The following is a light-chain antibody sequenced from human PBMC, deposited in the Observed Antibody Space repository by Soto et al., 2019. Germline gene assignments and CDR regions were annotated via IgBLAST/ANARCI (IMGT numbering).Light chain of an antibody. J-gene: IGKJ1*01. V-gene: IGKV3-20*01. CDR2: GAS. Sequence: GLTQSPGTLSFSPGERATLSCRASQSVSSSYLAWYQQKPGQAPRLLIYGASTRATGIPARFSGSGSGTDFTLTISRLEPEDFAVYYCQQYGSSPRTFGQGTEVDIK. CDR3: QQYGSSPRT. CDR1: QSVSSSY.